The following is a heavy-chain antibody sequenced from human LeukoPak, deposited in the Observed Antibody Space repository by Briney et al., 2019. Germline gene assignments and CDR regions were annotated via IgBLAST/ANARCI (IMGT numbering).Heavy chain of an antibody. CDR3: ACLPSSTSYYYYGMDV. CDR2: IYYSGST. D-gene: IGHD2-2*01. CDR1: GGSISSGGYY. V-gene: IGHV4-30-4*01. J-gene: IGHJ6*02. Sequence: SEALSLTCTVSGGSISSGGYYWSWIRQPPGKALKWFGTIYYSGSTYYNPSLKSRVTISVDTSKNQFSLKLSSVTAADTAVYYCACLPSSTSYYYYGMDVWGQGTTVTVSS.